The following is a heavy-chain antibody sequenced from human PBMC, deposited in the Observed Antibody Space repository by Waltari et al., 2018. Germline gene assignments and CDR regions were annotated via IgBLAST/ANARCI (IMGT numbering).Heavy chain of an antibody. CDR3: ARLNCIATNCYAAY. CDR2: SYAGDSDS. J-gene: IGHJ4*02. Sequence: EVQLVQSGAEVKKPGESLKISCKGSGYSFPNYWIGWVRQMPGKGLEWMGISYAGDSDSKYSPAFEGQVTISVDKSISTAYLQWRSLKVSETAMYYCARLNCIATNCYAAYWGQGTLVTVSS. V-gene: IGHV5-51*01. D-gene: IGHD2-2*01. CDR1: GYSFPNYW.